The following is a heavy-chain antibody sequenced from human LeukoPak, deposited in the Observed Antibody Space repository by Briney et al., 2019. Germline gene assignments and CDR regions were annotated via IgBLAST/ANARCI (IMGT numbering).Heavy chain of an antibody. CDR1: GGPISSYY. D-gene: IGHD1-26*01. Sequence: SDTLTLTCTVCGGPISSYYEIWLRQPPGNALEWTGYIYTSGSTTYNPSLKSRVPMSIDTSKNQFSLKLSSVTAADTAVYYCARHGIVGANPYFYNYMDVWGKGTTVTVSS. V-gene: IGHV4-59*08. CDR3: ARHGIVGANPYFYNYMDV. J-gene: IGHJ6*03. CDR2: IYTSGST.